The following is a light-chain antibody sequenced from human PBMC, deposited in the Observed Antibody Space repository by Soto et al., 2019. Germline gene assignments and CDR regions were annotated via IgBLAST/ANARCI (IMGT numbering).Light chain of an antibody. J-gene: IGKJ5*01. CDR1: QSFNSIY. CDR2: DAS. CDR3: QQRSNWPS. V-gene: IGKV3D-20*02. Sequence: EIVLTQSPGTLSLSPGERAALSCRASQSFNSIYLAWYQQKPGQAPRLLIYDASNRATGIPARFSGSGSGTDFTLTISSLEPEDFAVYYCQQRSNWPSFGQGTRLEI.